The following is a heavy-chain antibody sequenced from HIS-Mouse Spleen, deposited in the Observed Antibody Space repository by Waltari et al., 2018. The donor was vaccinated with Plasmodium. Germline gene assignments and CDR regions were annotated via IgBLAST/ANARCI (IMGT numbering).Heavy chain of an antibody. V-gene: IGHV4-39*07. D-gene: IGHD1-7*01. CDR1: GGSISSSSYY. CDR2: IYYSGST. J-gene: IGHJ4*02. CDR3: ARDRITGTSYFDY. Sequence: QLQLQESGPGLVKPSEPLSLTCTVSGGSISSSSYYWGWIRQPPGTGLEWIGSIYYSGSTYYNPSLKSRVTISVDTSKNQFSLKLSSVTAADTAVYYCARDRITGTSYFDYWGQGTLVTVSS.